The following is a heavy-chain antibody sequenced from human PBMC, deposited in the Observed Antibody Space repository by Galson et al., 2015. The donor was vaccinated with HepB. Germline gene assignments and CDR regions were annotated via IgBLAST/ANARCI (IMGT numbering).Heavy chain of an antibody. CDR1: GYTFTRYA. Sequence: SVKVSCKASGYTFTRYAMLWVRQAPGQRLEWMGWLNADNGHTKYSRKFQGRVTFTRDTSASTAYMDLRSLRSEDTAVYYCARGGPTVTTTYTTLADYWGQGSLVTVSS. CDR2: LNADNGHT. J-gene: IGHJ4*02. CDR3: ARGGPTVTTTYTTLADY. V-gene: IGHV1-3*01. D-gene: IGHD4-11*01.